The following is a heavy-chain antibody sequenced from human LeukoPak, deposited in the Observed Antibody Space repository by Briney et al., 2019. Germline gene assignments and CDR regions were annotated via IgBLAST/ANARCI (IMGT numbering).Heavy chain of an antibody. CDR3: ARGPGEGGSSGYYYGKPEDPAEYYFDY. CDR1: GYTFTSYY. Sequence: GASVKVSCKASGYTFTSYYMRWVRQAPGQGLEWMGIINPSGGRTSYAQKLQGRVTMTRDMSTSTVYMELSSLRSEDTAVYYCARGPGEGGSSGYYYGKPEDPAEYYFDYWGQGTLVTVSS. CDR2: INPSGGRT. V-gene: IGHV1-46*01. J-gene: IGHJ4*02. D-gene: IGHD3-22*01.